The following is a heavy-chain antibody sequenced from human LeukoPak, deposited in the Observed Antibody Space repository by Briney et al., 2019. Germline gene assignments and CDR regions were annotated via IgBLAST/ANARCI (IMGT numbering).Heavy chain of an antibody. CDR2: ISSSSSYI. V-gene: IGHV3-21*01. D-gene: IGHD1/OR15-1a*01. CDR3: ARDGYNWIKDAFDI. J-gene: IGHJ3*02. CDR1: GFTFSSYS. Sequence: PGGSLRLSCAASGFTFSSYSMNWVRHAPGKGLEWVSSISSSSSYIYYADSVKGRFTISRDNAKNSLYLQMNSLRAEDTAVYYCARDGYNWIKDAFDIWGQGTMVTVSS.